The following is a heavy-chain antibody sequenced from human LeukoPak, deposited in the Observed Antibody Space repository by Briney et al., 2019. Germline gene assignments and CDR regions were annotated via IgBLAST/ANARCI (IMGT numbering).Heavy chain of an antibody. Sequence: GGSLRLSCAASGFTFSSYSMNWVRQAPGKGLEGVSSISSSSSYIYYADSAEGRFTISRDNAKNLLYLQMNSLRAEDTAVYYCARDLGAVPAAIGYSGYDYYYYYGMDVWGKGTTVTVSS. CDR2: ISSSSSYI. D-gene: IGHD5-12*01. CDR1: GFTFSSYS. CDR3: ARDLGAVPAAIGYSGYDYYYYYGMDV. V-gene: IGHV3-21*01. J-gene: IGHJ6*04.